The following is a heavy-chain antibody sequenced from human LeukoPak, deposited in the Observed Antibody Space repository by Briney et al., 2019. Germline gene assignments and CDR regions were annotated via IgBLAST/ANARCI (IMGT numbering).Heavy chain of an antibody. V-gene: IGHV3-33*03. J-gene: IGHJ2*01. D-gene: IGHD2-2*01. CDR1: GFTFNWHG. CDR3: VVLLVPSAFWPFDF. CDR2: IWVDGSQK. Sequence: PGTSLRLSCAASGFTFNWHGFHWVRQAPGKGLEWVGVIWVDGSQKYYAESVKGRFSISRDNSKNTLYLQMDSLRAEDTAVYYCVVLLVPSAFWPFDFWGPGTLVTVSS.